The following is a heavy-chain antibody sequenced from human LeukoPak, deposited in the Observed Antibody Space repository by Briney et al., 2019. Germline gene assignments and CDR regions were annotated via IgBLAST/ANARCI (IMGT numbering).Heavy chain of an antibody. J-gene: IGHJ6*03. CDR1: GGSFSSYY. Sequence: SETLSLTCAVYGGSFSSYYWSWIRQPPGRGLEWIGDIDHGGITNCNPSLTSRVTISVDTSKNQFSLTLRSVTAADTAVYYCAGLQGHSYYYMDVWGRGTTVTVSS. CDR2: IDHGGIT. CDR3: AGLQGHSYYYMDV. V-gene: IGHV4-34*01.